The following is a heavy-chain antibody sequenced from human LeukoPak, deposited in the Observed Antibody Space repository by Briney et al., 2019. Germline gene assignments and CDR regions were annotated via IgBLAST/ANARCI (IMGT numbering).Heavy chain of an antibody. D-gene: IGHD6-19*01. CDR3: ARDRIAVAGDKYYYYYMDV. Sequence: GASVKVSCKASGYTFTGYYMHWVRQAPGQGLEWMGWINPNSGGTNYAQKFQGRVTMTKDTSISTAYMELSRLRSDDTAVYYCARDRIAVAGDKYYYYYMDVWGKGTTVTISS. CDR2: INPNSGGT. CDR1: GYTFTGYY. J-gene: IGHJ6*03. V-gene: IGHV1-2*02.